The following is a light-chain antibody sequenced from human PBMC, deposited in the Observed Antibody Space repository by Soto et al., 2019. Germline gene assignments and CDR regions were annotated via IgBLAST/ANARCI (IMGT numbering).Light chain of an antibody. CDR3: QQYGSSPRFT. CDR1: QSVSSSY. V-gene: IGKV3-20*01. Sequence: EIALTQSPGTLSLSPGERATLSCRASQSVSSSYLAWYQQKPGQAPRLLIYGASSRATGIPDRFSGSVSGTDFTLTISRLEPEDFAVYYCQQYGSSPRFTFGPGTKVDIK. CDR2: GAS. J-gene: IGKJ3*01.